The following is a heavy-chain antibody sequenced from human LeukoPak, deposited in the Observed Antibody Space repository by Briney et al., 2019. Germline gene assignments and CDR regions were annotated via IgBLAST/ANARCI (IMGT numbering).Heavy chain of an antibody. CDR3: ARDRAGRYLDY. V-gene: IGHV3-33*01. Sequence: PGGSLRLSCAASGFTFSSYGMHWVRQAPGKGLEWVAVILYDGSNKYYADSAKGRFTISRDNSKNTLYLQMNSLRAEDTAVYYCARDRAGRYLDYWGQGTLVTVSS. J-gene: IGHJ4*02. CDR2: ILYDGSNK. CDR1: GFTFSSYG. D-gene: IGHD3-16*02.